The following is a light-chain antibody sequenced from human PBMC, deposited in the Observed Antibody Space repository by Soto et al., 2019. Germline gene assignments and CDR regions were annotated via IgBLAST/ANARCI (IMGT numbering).Light chain of an antibody. CDR3: QQYGSSLLT. V-gene: IGKV3-20*01. CDR2: GAS. J-gene: IGKJ4*01. Sequence: DIVLTQSPGTLSLSPGESATLSSRASQSVSSSYLAWYQQKPGQAPRLLIYGASSRATGIPDRFSGSGSGTDFTLTISRLEPEDFAVYYCQQYGSSLLTFGGGTKVDIK. CDR1: QSVSSSY.